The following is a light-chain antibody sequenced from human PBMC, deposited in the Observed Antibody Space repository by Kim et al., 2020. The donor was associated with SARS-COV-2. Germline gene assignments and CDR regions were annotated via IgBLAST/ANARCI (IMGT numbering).Light chain of an antibody. V-gene: IGLV2-14*03. CDR2: DVV. CDR3: SSHTTSSTLV. CDR1: SSDVGGHNY. J-gene: IGLJ3*02. Sequence: QSALTQPASVSGSPGQSITISCTGTSSDVGGHNYVSWYQQHPGKAPRLLIFDVVVRPSGISIRFSGSKSGSTASLTISGLQAEDEADYYCSSHTTSSTLVFGGGTRVTVL.